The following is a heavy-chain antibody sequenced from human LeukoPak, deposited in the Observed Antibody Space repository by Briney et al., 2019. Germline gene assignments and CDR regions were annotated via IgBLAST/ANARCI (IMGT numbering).Heavy chain of an antibody. V-gene: IGHV1-46*01. J-gene: IGHJ4*02. CDR2: INPSGGSR. D-gene: IGHD5-18*01. CDR1: GYTFTGYY. Sequence: ASVKVSCKASGYTFTGYYIHWVRQAPGQGLEWMGIINPSGGSRSYAQKFQGRLTVTRDTSTGTVYMELSSLRSEDTAVYYCAREIGPIQLHLWGSAFDYWGQGTLVTVSS. CDR3: AREIGPIQLHLWGSAFDY.